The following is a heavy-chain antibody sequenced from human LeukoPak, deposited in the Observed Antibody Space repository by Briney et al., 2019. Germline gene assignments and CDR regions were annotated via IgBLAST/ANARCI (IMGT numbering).Heavy chain of an antibody. Sequence: ASVKVSCKASGYTFTSYGISWVRQAPGQGLEWMGWISAYNGNTNCAQKLQGRVTMTTDTSTSTAYMELRSLRSDDTAVYYCARADIFYDSSGYILYWGQGTLVTVSS. CDR3: ARADIFYDSSGYILY. V-gene: IGHV1-18*01. CDR1: GYTFTSYG. J-gene: IGHJ4*02. D-gene: IGHD3-22*01. CDR2: ISAYNGNT.